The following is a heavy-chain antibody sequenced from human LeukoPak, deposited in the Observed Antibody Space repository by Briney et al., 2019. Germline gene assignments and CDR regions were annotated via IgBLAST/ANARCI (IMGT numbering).Heavy chain of an antibody. J-gene: IGHJ4*02. CDR2: ISAYNGNT. V-gene: IGHV1-18*01. Sequence: GSVKVSCQASGYTFTSYGISWVRQAPGQGLEWMGWISAYNGNTNYAQKLQGRVTMTTDTSTSTAYMELRSLRSDDTAVYYCARDKSARSMFGIDYWGQGTLVTVSS. CDR1: GYTFTSYG. CDR3: ARDKSARSMFGIDY. D-gene: IGHD3-10*02.